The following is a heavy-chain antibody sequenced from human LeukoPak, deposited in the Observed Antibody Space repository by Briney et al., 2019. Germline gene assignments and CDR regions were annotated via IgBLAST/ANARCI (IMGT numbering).Heavy chain of an antibody. Sequence: SETLSLTCTVSGGSISSYYWSWIRQSDGKGLEWIGRIHARGGTDYNPSLKSRVTMSLDTSKNQFPLNLRSMTAADTAVYYCARSYDTSGYYYNFDYWGQGTLVTVSS. V-gene: IGHV4-4*07. CDR2: IHARGGT. J-gene: IGHJ4*02. D-gene: IGHD3-22*01. CDR3: ARSYDTSGYYYNFDY. CDR1: GGSISSYY.